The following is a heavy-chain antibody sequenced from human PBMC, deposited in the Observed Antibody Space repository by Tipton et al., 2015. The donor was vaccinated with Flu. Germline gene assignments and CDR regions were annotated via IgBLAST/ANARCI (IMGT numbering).Heavy chain of an antibody. Sequence: TLSLTCTVSGGSISSSSYYWGWIRQPPGKGLEWIGEINHRGSTNYNPSLKSRVTISVDTSKNHFSLKLSSVTAADTAVYYCARVRRVSSWYRGDAFDIWGQWTMVTVSS. D-gene: IGHD6-13*01. CDR1: GGSISSSSYY. CDR3: ARVRRVSSWYRGDAFDI. V-gene: IGHV4-39*07. J-gene: IGHJ3*02. CDR2: INHRGST.